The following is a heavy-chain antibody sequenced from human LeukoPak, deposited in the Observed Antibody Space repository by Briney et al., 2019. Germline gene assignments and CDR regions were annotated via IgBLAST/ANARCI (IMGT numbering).Heavy chain of an antibody. D-gene: IGHD4/OR15-4a*01. J-gene: IGHJ4*02. V-gene: IGHV4-59*12. CDR3: ASSGGTMVAHDY. CDR1: GGSISSYY. Sequence: SETLSLTCTVSGGSISSYYWSWIRQPPGKGLEWIGYIYYSGSTYYNPSLKSRVTISVDTSKNQFSLKLSSVTAADTAVYYCASSGGTMVAHDYWGQGTLVTVSS. CDR2: IYYSGST.